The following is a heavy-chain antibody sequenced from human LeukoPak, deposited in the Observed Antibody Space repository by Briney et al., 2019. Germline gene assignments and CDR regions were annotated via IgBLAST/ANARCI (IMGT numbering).Heavy chain of an antibody. CDR1: GGSIISYY. J-gene: IGHJ6*02. V-gene: IGHV4-59*01. D-gene: IGHD1-26*01. CDR2: IDYSGST. CDR3: ARPTRSFGMDV. Sequence: SETLSLTCTVSGGSIISYYWSWIRQPPGKGLEWIGYIDYSGSTNYNPSLKSRVPISVDTSKNQFSLKLSSVTAADTAVYYCARPTRSFGMDVWGQGTTVTVSS.